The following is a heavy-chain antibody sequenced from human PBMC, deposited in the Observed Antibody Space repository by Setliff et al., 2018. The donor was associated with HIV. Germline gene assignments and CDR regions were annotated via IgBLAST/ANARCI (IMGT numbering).Heavy chain of an antibody. V-gene: IGHV3-53*01. J-gene: IGHJ5*02. CDR3: AKDIPGPAINSGRIKNWFDP. D-gene: IGHD6-19*01. CDR2: IYPGGAS. CDR1: GLSVGDNY. Sequence: PGGSLRLSCVASGLSVGDNYVAWVRLAPGRGLEWVSVIYPGGASFYSDSVKGRFIISRDISANRVYLQMNSLRDDDTAVYYCAKDIPGPAINSGRIKNWFDPWGEGTLVTVSS.